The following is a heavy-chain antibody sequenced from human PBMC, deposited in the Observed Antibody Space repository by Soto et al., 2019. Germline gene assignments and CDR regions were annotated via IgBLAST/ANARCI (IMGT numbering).Heavy chain of an antibody. CDR2: ISWNSGSI. Sequence: EVQLVESGGGLVQPGRSLRLSCAASGFTFDDYAMHWVRQAPGKGLEWVSGISWNSGSIGYADSVKGRFTISRDNAKNSLYLQMNSLRAEDTALYYCAIVAARDGMDVWGQGTTVTVSS. D-gene: IGHD6-6*01. CDR3: AIVAARDGMDV. V-gene: IGHV3-9*01. CDR1: GFTFDDYA. J-gene: IGHJ6*02.